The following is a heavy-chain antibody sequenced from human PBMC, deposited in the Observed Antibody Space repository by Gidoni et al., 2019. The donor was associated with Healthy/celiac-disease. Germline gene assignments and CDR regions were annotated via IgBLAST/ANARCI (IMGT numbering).Heavy chain of an antibody. CDR1: GFTFSSYS. V-gene: IGHV3-21*01. D-gene: IGHD2-15*01. CDR3: ARSMARPYCSGGSCYYYGMDV. Sequence: EVQLVESGGGLVKPGGSLRLSCAASGFTFSSYSMNWVRQAPGKGLEWVSAISSSSSYIYYADSVKGRFTISRDNAKNSLYLQMNSLRAEDTAVYYCARSMARPYCSGGSCYYYGMDVWGQGTTVTVSS. CDR2: ISSSSSYI. J-gene: IGHJ6*02.